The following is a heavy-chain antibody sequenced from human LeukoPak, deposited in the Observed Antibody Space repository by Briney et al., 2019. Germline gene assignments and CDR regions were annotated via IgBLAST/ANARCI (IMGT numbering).Heavy chain of an antibody. CDR2: IKEEGRTT. J-gene: IGHJ4*02. CDR1: GFSFRSFW. V-gene: IGHV3-7*04. Sequence: GGSLRLSCAASGFSFRSFWMSWVRQAPGKGLGWVADIKEEGRTTYYVDSVKGRFTISRDNAKNTLYLQMNSLRAEDTAVYYCARDSPAGTSWRSEPTFDYWGQGTLVTVTS. CDR3: ARDSPAGTSWRSEPTFDY. D-gene: IGHD2-2*01.